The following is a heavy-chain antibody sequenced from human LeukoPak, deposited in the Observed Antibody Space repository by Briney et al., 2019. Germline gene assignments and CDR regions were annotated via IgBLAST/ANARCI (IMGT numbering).Heavy chain of an antibody. Sequence: PGGSLRLSCAASGFTFIEYGIHWVRQAPGKGLEWVAFIRYDGSNKDYADSVKGRFTISRDNSKNTLYLQMDSLRPEDTAIYYCAKDMRGAVAGQHTWGLDYWGQGTLVTVSS. J-gene: IGHJ4*02. CDR1: GFTFIEYG. CDR2: IRYDGSNK. D-gene: IGHD6-19*01. V-gene: IGHV3-30*02. CDR3: AKDMRGAVAGQHTWGLDY.